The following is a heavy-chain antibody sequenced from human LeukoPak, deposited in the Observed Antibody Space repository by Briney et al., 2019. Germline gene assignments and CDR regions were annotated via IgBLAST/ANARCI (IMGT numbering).Heavy chain of an antibody. J-gene: IGHJ3*02. V-gene: IGHV1-8*01. CDR3: ARGPYVEDAFDI. CDR2: MNPNSGNT. CDR1: GYTFTSYD. Sequence: ASVKVSCKASGYTFTSYDINWVRQATGQGLEWMGWMNPNSGNTGYAQKFQGRVTMTRNTSISTAYMELSSLRSEDMAVYYCARGPYVEDAFDIWGQGTMVTVSS. D-gene: IGHD1-1*01.